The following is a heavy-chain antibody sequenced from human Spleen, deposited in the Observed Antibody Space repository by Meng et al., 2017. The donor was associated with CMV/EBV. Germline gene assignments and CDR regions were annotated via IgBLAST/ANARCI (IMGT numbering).Heavy chain of an antibody. CDR1: GFTFSSCG. CDR2: ITSSSSTI. V-gene: IGHV3-48*01. D-gene: IGHD2-15*01. CDR3: ENHPGVVLYHYGMDV. Sequence: GGSLRLSCAASGFTFSSCGMHWVRQAPGKGLEWISYITSSSSTIYYADSVKGRFTISRDNSKNTLYLQMNSLRAEDTAVYYCENHPGVVLYHYGMDVWGQGTTVTVSS. J-gene: IGHJ6*02.